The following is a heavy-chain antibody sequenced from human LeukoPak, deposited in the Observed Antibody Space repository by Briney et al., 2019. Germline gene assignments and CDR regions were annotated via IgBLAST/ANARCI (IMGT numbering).Heavy chain of an antibody. V-gene: IGHV3-30-3*01. J-gene: IGHJ4*02. D-gene: IGHD2-15*01. CDR1: GFTFSSYA. CDR3: ARDGVVVVAATLFDY. Sequence: GGSLRLSCAASGFTFSSYAMHWVRQAPGKGLESVAVISYDGSNKYYADSVKGRFTISRDNSKNTLYLQMNSLRAEDTAVYYCARDGVVVVAATLFDYWGQGTPVTVSS. CDR2: ISYDGSNK.